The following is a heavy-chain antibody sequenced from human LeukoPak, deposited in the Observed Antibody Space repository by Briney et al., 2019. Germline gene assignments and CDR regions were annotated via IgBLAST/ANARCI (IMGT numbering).Heavy chain of an antibody. J-gene: IGHJ4*02. CDR2: ISSSGNTT. V-gene: IGHV3-11*01. D-gene: IGHD6-13*01. CDR3: VRVHRYSSSWDSFDY. Sequence: GGSLRLSCAASGFTFSDNYMSWIRQAPGKGLEWVSYISSSGNTTYNADSVKGRFTISRDNANNSLYLQMNSLRADDTALYYCVRVHRYSSSWDSFDYWGQGTLVTVSS. CDR1: GFTFSDNY.